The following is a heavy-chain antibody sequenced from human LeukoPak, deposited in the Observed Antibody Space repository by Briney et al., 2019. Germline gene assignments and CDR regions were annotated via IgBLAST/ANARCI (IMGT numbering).Heavy chain of an antibody. CDR2: IHRSGSL. Sequence: SESLSLTCTVSLDSTTSNFWSWVRQPPGKGLEWIGEIHRSGSLNYNPSLQSRVTISIDRSRNQIALELSSVTAADTAVYYCAREGGPYRPLDYSGQGTLVTVSS. CDR3: AREGGPYRPLDY. J-gene: IGHJ4*02. CDR1: LDSTTSNF. V-gene: IGHV4-4*02.